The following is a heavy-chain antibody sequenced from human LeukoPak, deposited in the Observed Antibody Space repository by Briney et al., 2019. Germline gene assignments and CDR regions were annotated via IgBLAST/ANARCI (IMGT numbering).Heavy chain of an antibody. V-gene: IGHV3-23*01. D-gene: IGHD6-6*01. CDR1: GFTFSSYA. CDR3: ARDPIAARHFDY. Sequence: GALRLSCAASGFTFSSYAMSWVRQAPGKGLEWVSAISGSGGSTYYADSVKGRLTISRDNSKNTLYPQMNSLRAEDTAVYYCARDPIAARHFDYWGQGTLVTVSS. CDR2: ISGSGGST. J-gene: IGHJ4*02.